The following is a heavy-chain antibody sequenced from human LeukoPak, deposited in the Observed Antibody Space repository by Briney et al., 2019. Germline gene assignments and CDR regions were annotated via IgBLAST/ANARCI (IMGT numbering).Heavy chain of an antibody. CDR3: ARLNYYGPGRFDY. CDR1: GGSISSYS. CDR2: INHSGST. J-gene: IGHJ4*02. V-gene: IGHV4-34*01. D-gene: IGHD3-10*01. Sequence: SETLSLTCTVSGGSISSYSWSWIRQPPGKGLEWIGEINHSGSTNYNPSLKSRVTISVDTSKNQFSLKLSSVTAADTAVYYCARLNYYGPGRFDYWGQGTLVTVSS.